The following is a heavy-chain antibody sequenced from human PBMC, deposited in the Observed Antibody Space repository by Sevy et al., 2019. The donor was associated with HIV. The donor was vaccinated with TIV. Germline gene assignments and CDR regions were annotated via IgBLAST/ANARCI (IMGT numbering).Heavy chain of an antibody. V-gene: IGHV1-8*01. CDR3: ARGANYDFWSGPGYNWFDP. D-gene: IGHD3-3*01. CDR2: MNPNSGNT. CDR1: GYTFTSYD. Sequence: ASVKVSCKASGYTFTSYDINRVRQATGQGLEWMGWMNPNSGNTGYAQKFQGRVTMTRNTSISTAYMELSSLRSEDTAVYYCARGANYDFWSGPGYNWFDPWGQGTLVTVSS. J-gene: IGHJ5*02.